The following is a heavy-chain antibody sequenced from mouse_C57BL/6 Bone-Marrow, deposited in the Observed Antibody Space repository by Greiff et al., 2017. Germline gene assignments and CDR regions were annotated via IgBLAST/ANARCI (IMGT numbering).Heavy chain of an antibody. CDR2: INPGSGGT. J-gene: IGHJ3*01. CDR1: GYAFTNYL. V-gene: IGHV1-54*01. D-gene: IGHD4-1*01. Sequence: QVQLQQSGAELVRPGTSVKVSCKASGYAFTNYLIEWVKQRPGQGLEWIGVINPGSGGTNYNEQCKGKATLTADKSSSTAYMQRSSLTSEDSAVYFCARSKNWDSWFAYWGQGTLVTVSA. CDR3: ARSKNWDSWFAY.